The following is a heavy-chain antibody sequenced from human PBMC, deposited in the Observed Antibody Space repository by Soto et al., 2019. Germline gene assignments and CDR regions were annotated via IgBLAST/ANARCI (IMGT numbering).Heavy chain of an antibody. D-gene: IGHD3-16*01. CDR1: GFTFSNYA. J-gene: IGHJ4*02. CDR2: VSGSGGRS. CDR3: AKAYFVWSSEQPYYFDY. Sequence: GGSLRLSCAASGFTFSNYAMTWVRQGPGKGLEWVSGVSGSGGRSYYADSVKGRFTISRDNSKSTLYLQMNSLRAEDTAVYYCAKAYFVWSSEQPYYFDYWGQGTLVTVSS. V-gene: IGHV3-23*01.